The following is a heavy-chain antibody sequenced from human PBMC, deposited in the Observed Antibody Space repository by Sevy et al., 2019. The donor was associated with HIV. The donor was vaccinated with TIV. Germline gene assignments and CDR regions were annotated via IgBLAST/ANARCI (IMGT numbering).Heavy chain of an antibody. V-gene: IGHV4-34*01. CDR1: GGSFSGYY. D-gene: IGHD2-15*01. CDR2: INHSGST. CDR3: ARLLLGRHYYYYYYMDV. Sequence: SETLSLTCAVYGGSFSGYYWSWIRQPPGKGLEWIGEINHSGSTNYNSSLKSRVTISVDTSKNQFSLKLSSVTAADTAVYYCARLLLGRHYYYYYYMDVWGKGTTVTVSS. J-gene: IGHJ6*03.